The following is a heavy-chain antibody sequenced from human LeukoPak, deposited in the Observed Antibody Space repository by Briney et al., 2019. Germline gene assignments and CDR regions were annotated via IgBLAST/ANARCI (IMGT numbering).Heavy chain of an antibody. J-gene: IGHJ6*02. CDR3: ARSPMGWGYGMDV. V-gene: IGHV5-51*01. D-gene: IGHD3-10*01. Sequence: GESLKISCKGSGYSFADSLVAWVRQMPGKGLEWMAIIYPGDSDTRYSPSFEGQVTISADKSISTAYLQWSSLKASDTAKYYCARSPMGWGYGMDVWGQGTTVTVSS. CDR1: GYSFADSL. CDR2: IYPGDSDT.